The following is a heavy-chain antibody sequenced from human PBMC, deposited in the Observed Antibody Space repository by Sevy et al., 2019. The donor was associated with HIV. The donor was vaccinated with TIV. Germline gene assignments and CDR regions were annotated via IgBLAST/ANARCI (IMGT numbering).Heavy chain of an antibody. CDR2: INPSSIST. Sequence: ASVKVSCKASGYTFNNYYLHWVQQAPGQGLEWMGVINPSSISTLYAQKFQGRVTMTRDTSTSTVYLELSRLRSEDTAVYYCGRGDGTGRDFDYWGQGTLVTVSS. CDR1: GYTFNNYY. CDR3: GRGDGTGRDFDY. J-gene: IGHJ4*02. D-gene: IGHD6-13*01. V-gene: IGHV1-46*03.